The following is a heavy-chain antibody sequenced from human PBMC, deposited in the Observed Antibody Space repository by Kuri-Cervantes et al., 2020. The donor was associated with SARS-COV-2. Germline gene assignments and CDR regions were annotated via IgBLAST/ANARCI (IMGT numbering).Heavy chain of an antibody. J-gene: IGHJ6*03. V-gene: IGHV1-69*13. CDR2: IIPIFGTT. Sequence: SVKVSCKASGYTFTSYDINWVRQATGQGLEWMGGIIPIFGTTNYAQNFQGRVTITADESTSTAYMELSSLRSEDTAVYYCARRYYMDVWGKGTTVTVSS. CDR3: ARRYYMDV. CDR1: GYTFTSYD.